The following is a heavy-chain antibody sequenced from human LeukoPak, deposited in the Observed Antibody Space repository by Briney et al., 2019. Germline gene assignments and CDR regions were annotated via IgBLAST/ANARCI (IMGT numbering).Heavy chain of an antibody. V-gene: IGHV1-18*01. CDR3: ARYYDFWSGYSKYYFDY. J-gene: IGHJ4*02. Sequence: GSVKVSCKASGYTFTSYGISWVRQAPGQGLEWMGWISAYNGNTNYAQKLQGRVTMTTDTSTSTAYMELRSLRSDDPAVYYCARYYDFWSGYSKYYFDYWGQGTLVTVSS. D-gene: IGHD3-3*01. CDR2: ISAYNGNT. CDR1: GYTFTSYG.